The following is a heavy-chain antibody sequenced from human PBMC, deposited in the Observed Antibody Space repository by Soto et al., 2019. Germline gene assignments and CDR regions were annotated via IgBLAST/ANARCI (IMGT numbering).Heavy chain of an antibody. CDR3: ARGNGNWSVDY. Sequence: GGSLRLSCAASGFTFSSYSMNWFRQAPWKGLEWVSSISSSSSYIYYADSVKGRFTISRDNAKNSLYLQMNSLRAEDTAVYYCARGNGNWSVDYWGQGTLVTVPS. CDR2: ISSSSSYI. J-gene: IGHJ4*02. D-gene: IGHD1-1*01. V-gene: IGHV3-21*01. CDR1: GFTFSSYS.